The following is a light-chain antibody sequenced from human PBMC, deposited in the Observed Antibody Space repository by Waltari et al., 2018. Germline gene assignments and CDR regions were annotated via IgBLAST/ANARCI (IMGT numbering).Light chain of an antibody. J-gene: IGLJ3*02. V-gene: IGLV2-11*01. CDR1: SSDVGVHNY. Sequence: QSALTQPRSMSGSPGQDVTLSCSGTSSDVGVHNYITWYQQHPGKAPKLVIYDVNNRPSGVPERFSGSKSGNTASLTISGLQSEDEADYYCCSFAGGFTWVFGEGTRLTVL. CDR2: DVN. CDR3: CSFAGGFTWV.